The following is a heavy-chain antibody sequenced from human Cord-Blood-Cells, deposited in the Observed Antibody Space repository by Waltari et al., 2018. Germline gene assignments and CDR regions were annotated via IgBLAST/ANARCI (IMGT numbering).Heavy chain of an antibody. CDR1: GYTLTDSS. J-gene: IGHJ4*02. CDR3: ATSTLDY. CDR2: CDPEDGET. Sequence: QVQLVQSGAEVKKPGASVKVSCKVSGYTLTDSSMPWVRQAPGNGLEGMGGCDPEDGETIYAQKFQGRVTMTEDTSTDTAYMGLSSLRSEDTAVYYCATSTLDYWGQGTLVTVSS. V-gene: IGHV1-24*01.